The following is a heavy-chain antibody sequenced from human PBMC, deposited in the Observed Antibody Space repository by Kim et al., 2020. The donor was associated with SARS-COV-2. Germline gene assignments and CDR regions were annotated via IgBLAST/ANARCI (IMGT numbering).Heavy chain of an antibody. CDR3: ARDLGIAAAGTSGDY. D-gene: IGHD6-13*01. CDR1: GGSISSYY. J-gene: IGHJ4*02. CDR2: IYTSGST. Sequence: SETLSLTCTVSGGSISSYYWSWIRQPAGKGLEWIGRIYTSGSTNYNTSLKSRVTMSVDTSKNQFSLKLSSVTAADTAVYYCARDLGIAAAGTSGDYWGQGTLVTVSS. V-gene: IGHV4-4*07.